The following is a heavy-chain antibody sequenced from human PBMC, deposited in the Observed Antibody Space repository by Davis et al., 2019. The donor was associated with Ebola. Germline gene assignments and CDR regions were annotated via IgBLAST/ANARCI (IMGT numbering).Heavy chain of an antibody. D-gene: IGHD3-10*01. CDR3: ARRQSPLWFGELGFEGGFDP. CDR1: GFTFSSYA. CDR2: ISYDGSNK. Sequence: PGGSLRLSCAASGFTFSSYAMHWVRQAPGKGLEWVAVISYDGSNKYYADSVKGRFTISRDNSKNTLYLQMNSLRAEETAVYYCARRQSPLWFGELGFEGGFDPWGQGTLVTVSS. J-gene: IGHJ5*02. V-gene: IGHV3-30-3*01.